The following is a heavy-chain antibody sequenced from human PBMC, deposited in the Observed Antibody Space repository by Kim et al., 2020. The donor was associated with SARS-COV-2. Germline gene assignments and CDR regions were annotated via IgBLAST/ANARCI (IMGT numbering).Heavy chain of an antibody. D-gene: IGHD4-17*01. V-gene: IGHV1-58*01. J-gene: IGHJ4*02. Sequence: EQKCQERVTITRDMSTSTAYMELSSLRSEDTAVYYCAADRYDYGDFIFDYWGQGTLVTVSS. CDR3: AADRYDYGDFIFDY.